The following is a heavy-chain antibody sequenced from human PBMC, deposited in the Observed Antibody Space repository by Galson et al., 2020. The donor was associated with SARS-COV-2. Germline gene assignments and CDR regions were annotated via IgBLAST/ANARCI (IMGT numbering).Heavy chain of an antibody. J-gene: IGHJ4*02. CDR1: GFSLSTNAMC. CDR2: TDWDDDK. V-gene: IGHV2-70*01. Sequence: SSPTLARRPQTLTLTCTFSGFSLSTNAMCVRWNRQPPGKALEWLAPTDWDDDKYYSTSLKTRLTISKDTSKNQVVLTMTNMDPVDTATYYCARMKGYGGNFDYWGQGTLVTVSS. D-gene: IGHD2-15*01. CDR3: ARMKGYGGNFDY.